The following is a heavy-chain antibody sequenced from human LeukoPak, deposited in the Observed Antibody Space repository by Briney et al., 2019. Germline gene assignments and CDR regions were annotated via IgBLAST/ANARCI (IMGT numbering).Heavy chain of an antibody. D-gene: IGHD3-22*01. CDR3: ARVKTMIIVVSLFDY. Sequence: ASVKVSCKASGYTFTGYYMHWVRQAPGQGLEWMGWINPNSGGTNYAQQFQGRLTMTRDTSISTACMELSRLRPDDTAVYYCARVKTMIIVVSLFDYWGQGTLVTVSS. V-gene: IGHV1-2*02. CDR2: INPNSGGT. CDR1: GYTFTGYY. J-gene: IGHJ4*02.